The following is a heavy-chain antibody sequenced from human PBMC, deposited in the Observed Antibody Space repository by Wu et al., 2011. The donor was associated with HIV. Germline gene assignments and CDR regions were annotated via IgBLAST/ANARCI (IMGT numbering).Heavy chain of an antibody. CDR1: GDSLTKYA. CDR3: VRGGRRNYMDV. D-gene: IGHD1-26*01. J-gene: IGHJ6*03. Sequence: QVLLVQSGAEVKTPGSSVKVSCKASGDSLTKYAFSWVRQAPGQGLEWMAWISADNGDTYYTEKLRGRVTMTTDTSTNTAYMELRNLRSDDTAVYYCVRGGRRNYMDVWGKGTTVSVSS. V-gene: IGHV1-18*01. CDR2: ISADNGDT.